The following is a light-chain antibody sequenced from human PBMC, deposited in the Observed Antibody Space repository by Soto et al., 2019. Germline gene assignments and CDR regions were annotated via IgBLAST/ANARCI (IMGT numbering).Light chain of an antibody. J-gene: IGKJ4*01. CDR2: TAS. CDR1: QDISDY. V-gene: IGKV1-9*01. Sequence: DIQLTQSPSFLSASVGDRVTITCRASQDISDYLAWYQQKPGKAPKLLIYTASLLQSGVPSRFRGSASGTQFTLTISSLQPEDFATYYCQQFNIYPLTFGGGPKVEIK. CDR3: QQFNIYPLT.